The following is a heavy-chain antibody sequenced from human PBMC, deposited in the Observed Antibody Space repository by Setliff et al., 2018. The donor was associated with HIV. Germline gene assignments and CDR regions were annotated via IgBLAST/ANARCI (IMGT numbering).Heavy chain of an antibody. J-gene: IGHJ4*02. Sequence: PSETLSLTCTVSGGSISDSYFYWSWIRQHPGKALEWIGYIHHSGSTFYNPSLKSRLIMSVDTSKSQFSLRLSSVTAADTAVYYCARGRAYYNRRPFDYWGQGTLVTVSS. V-gene: IGHV4-31*03. CDR1: GGSISDSYFY. CDR2: IHHSGST. CDR3: ARGRAYYNRRPFDY. D-gene: IGHD3-22*01.